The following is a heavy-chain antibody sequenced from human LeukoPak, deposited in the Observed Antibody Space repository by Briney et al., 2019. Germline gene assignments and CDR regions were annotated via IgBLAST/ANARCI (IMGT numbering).Heavy chain of an antibody. CDR2: INHSGST. CDR3: ARAYDYVWGSYRSSYYMDV. D-gene: IGHD3-16*02. CDR1: GGSFSGYY. V-gene: IGHV4-34*01. J-gene: IGHJ6*03. Sequence: SETLSLTCAVYGGSFSGYYWCWIRQPPGKGLEWMGEINHSGSTNYNPSLKSRVTISVDTSKNQFSLKLSSVTAADTAVYYCARAYDYVWGSYRSSYYMDVWGKGTAVTVSS.